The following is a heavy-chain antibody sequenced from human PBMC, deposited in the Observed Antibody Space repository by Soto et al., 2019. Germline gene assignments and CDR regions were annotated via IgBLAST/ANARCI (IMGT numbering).Heavy chain of an antibody. V-gene: IGHV4-59*01. CDR2: IYYSGST. CDR3: ASSSGWSEYYYYYYYMDV. Sequence: SATLSLTCTVPGGSISSYYWSWIRQPPGKGLEWIGYIYYSGSTNYNPSLKSRVTISVDTSKDQFSLKLSSVTAADTAVYYCASSSGWSEYYYYYYYMDVWGKGTTVTVSS. CDR1: GGSISSYY. D-gene: IGHD6-19*01. J-gene: IGHJ6*03.